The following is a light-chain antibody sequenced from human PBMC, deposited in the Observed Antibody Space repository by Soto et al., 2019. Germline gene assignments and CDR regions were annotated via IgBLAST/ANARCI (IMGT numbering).Light chain of an antibody. CDR2: DND. V-gene: IGLV1-51*01. CDR1: RYNIGRNS. Sequence: QSALTQPPSVSAAPGQRVTISCSGSRYNIGRNSVSWYQQLPGTAPKLLIYDNDERPSGIPDRFSGSKSGSSVTLAITGLQTGDEADYYCGTWDSSLSAGVFGGGTKLTVL. CDR3: GTWDSSLSAGV. J-gene: IGLJ2*01.